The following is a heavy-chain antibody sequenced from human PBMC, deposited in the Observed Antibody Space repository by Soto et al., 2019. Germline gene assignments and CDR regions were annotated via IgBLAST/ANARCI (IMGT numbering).Heavy chain of an antibody. V-gene: IGHV3-15*01. D-gene: IGHD4-17*01. J-gene: IGHJ5*02. CDR3: TTARGDYRPVDP. Sequence: PGGSLRLSCAASGCSFTNTWMNRVSQAPGKGLEWVGRIKSQGDGGTREYAEPVKGRFTISRDDSTSTLYLEMNSLKVEDTAVYYCTTARGDYRPVDPWGQGTLVTVSS. CDR2: IKSQGDGGTR. CDR1: GCSFTNTW.